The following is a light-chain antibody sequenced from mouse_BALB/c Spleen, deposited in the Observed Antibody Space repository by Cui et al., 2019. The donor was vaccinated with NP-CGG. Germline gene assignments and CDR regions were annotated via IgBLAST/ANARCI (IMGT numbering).Light chain of an antibody. V-gene: IGLV1*01. J-gene: IGLJ1*01. CDR1: TGAVTTSNY. CDR2: GTN. Sequence: QVVVTQESALTTSPDETVTLTCRSSTGAVTTSNYANWVQEKPDHLFTGLIGGTNNRAPGVPARFSGSLIGDKAALTITGAQTEDEAIYFCALWYSNHWVFGGGTKLTVL. CDR3: ALWYSNHWV.